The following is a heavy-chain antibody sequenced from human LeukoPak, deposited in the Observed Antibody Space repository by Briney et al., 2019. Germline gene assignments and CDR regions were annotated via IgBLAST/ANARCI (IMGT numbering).Heavy chain of an antibody. V-gene: IGHV1-18*01. Sequence: ASVKVSCKASGYTFTSYGISWVRQAPGQGLEWMGWISAYNGNTNYAQKLQGRVTMTTDTSTSTAYMELRSLRSDDTAVYYCAREGVVVVIAMVDAFDIWGQGTMVTVSS. J-gene: IGHJ3*02. CDR3: AREGVVVVIAMVDAFDI. CDR1: GYTFTSYG. D-gene: IGHD2-21*01. CDR2: ISAYNGNT.